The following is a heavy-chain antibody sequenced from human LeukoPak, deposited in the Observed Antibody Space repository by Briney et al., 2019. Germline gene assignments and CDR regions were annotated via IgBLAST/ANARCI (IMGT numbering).Heavy chain of an antibody. CDR3: TRGWEADRDGAFDV. V-gene: IGHV1-8*01. CDR2: MNPNSGDT. CDR1: GYTFTSLD. D-gene: IGHD1-26*01. Sequence: GASVKVSCKASGYTFTSLDINWVRQAAGQGIEWMGWMNPNSGDTGSAQKFQGRVTMTRDTSTSTAYMELSSLRSEDTAVYYCTRGWEADRDGAFDVWGRGTKVTVSS. J-gene: IGHJ3*01.